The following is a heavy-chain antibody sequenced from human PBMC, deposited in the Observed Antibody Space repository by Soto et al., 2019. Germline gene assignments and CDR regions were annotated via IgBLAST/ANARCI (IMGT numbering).Heavy chain of an antibody. CDR3: AKDQVQVWFNLNYYYYGMDV. Sequence: QVQLVESGGGVVQPGRSLRLSCAASGFTFSSYGLHWVRQAPGRGLEWVAVISYDGGNKYYADSVKGRFTISSDNSKNTLYLQMNSLRAEDTTVYYCAKDQVQVWFNLNYYYYGMDVWGQGTTVTVSS. D-gene: IGHD5-18*01. J-gene: IGHJ6*02. CDR2: ISYDGGNK. V-gene: IGHV3-30*18. CDR1: GFTFSSYG.